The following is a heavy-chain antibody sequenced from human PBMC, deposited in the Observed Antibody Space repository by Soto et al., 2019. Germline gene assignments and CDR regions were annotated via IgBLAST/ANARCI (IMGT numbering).Heavy chain of an antibody. V-gene: IGHV5-10-1*01. J-gene: IGHJ4*02. CDR2: IDPSDSQT. CDR1: GYSFAGYW. Sequence: GESLKISCKGSGYSFAGYWITWVRQKPGKGLEWMGRIDPSDSQTYYSPSFRGHVTISVTKSTTTVFLQWSSLRASDTAMYYCFRGGVTSRTFDYWGQGTLVTVSS. D-gene: IGHD3-16*01. CDR3: FRGGVTSRTFDY.